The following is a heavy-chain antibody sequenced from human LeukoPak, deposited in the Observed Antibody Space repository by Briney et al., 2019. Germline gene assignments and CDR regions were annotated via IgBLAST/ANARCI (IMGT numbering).Heavy chain of an antibody. D-gene: IGHD2/OR15-2a*01. CDR1: GFRFEDYG. CDR2: INRNGAGT. J-gene: IGHJ4*02. V-gene: IGHV3-20*04. Sequence: GGSLRLSCAASGFRFEDYGMNWVRQVPGKGLEWVCNINRNGAGTDCADSVKGRFTISRDNAKNSLYLQMNSLRAEDTAVYYCARETTFYAAMDYWGQGTLVTVSS. CDR3: ARETTFYAAMDY.